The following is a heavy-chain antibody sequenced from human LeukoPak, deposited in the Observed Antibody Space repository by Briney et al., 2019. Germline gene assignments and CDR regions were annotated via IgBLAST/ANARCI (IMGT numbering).Heavy chain of an antibody. CDR2: ISAYNGNT. V-gene: IGHV1-18*01. J-gene: IGHJ4*02. D-gene: IGHD3-9*01. Sequence: ASVKVSCMASGYTFTSYGISWVRQAPGQGLEWMGWISAYNGNTNYAQKLQGRVTMTTDTSTSTAYMELRSLRSDDTAVYYCARTVRGPDIFDYWGQGTLVTVSS. CDR3: ARTVRGPDIFDY. CDR1: GYTFTSYG.